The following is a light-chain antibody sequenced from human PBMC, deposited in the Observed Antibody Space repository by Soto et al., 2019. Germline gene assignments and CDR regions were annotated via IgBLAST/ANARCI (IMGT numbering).Light chain of an antibody. J-gene: IGLJ2*01. CDR3: CSFAGSSTFHVI. CDR2: GVS. CDR1: SSDVGGYNY. V-gene: IGLV2-14*01. Sequence: QSALTQPASVSGSPGQSITISCTGTSSDVGGYNYVSWYQQHPGKAPKLMIYGVSNRPSGVSNRFSGSKSGNTASLTISGLQAEDEADYYCCSFAGSSTFHVIFGGGAKVTVL.